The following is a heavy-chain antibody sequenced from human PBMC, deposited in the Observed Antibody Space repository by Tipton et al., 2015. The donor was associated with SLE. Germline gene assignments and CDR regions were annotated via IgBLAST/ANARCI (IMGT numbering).Heavy chain of an antibody. J-gene: IGHJ3*02. CDR3: ARDSDNLTPGASDI. V-gene: IGHV3-7*01. CDR1: GFTFSSYW. CDR2: IKEDGSVQ. D-gene: IGHD3-9*01. Sequence: QLVQSGGGLVQPGGSLRLSCAASGFTFSSYWMSWVRQAPGKGLEWVANIKEDGSVQYYVDSVKGRFTISRDDAKNSLFLQMNSLGAEDTAVYYCARDSDNLTPGASDIWGQGTMVTVSS.